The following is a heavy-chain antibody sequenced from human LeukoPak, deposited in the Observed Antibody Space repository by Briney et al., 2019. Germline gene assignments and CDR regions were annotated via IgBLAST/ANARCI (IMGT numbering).Heavy chain of an antibody. D-gene: IGHD6-13*01. CDR1: GGSISSYY. CDR3: ARDSPSEAAAGLG. J-gene: IGHJ4*02. CDR2: IYYSGST. Sequence: SETLSLTCTVSGGSISSYYWSWIRQPPGKGLEWIGYIYYSGSTNYNPSLKSRVTISVDTSKNQFSLKLSSVTAADTAVYYCARDSPSEAAAGLGWGQGTLVTVSS. V-gene: IGHV4-59*01.